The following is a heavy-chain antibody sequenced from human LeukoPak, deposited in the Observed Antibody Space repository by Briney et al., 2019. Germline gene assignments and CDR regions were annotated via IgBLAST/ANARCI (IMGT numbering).Heavy chain of an antibody. CDR2: INHSGST. CDR3: ARGLRWLPAGVAWFDP. CDR1: GGSFSGYY. V-gene: IGHV4-34*01. D-gene: IGHD5-12*01. J-gene: IGHJ5*02. Sequence: SETLSLTCAVYGGSFSGYYWSWIRQPPGKGLEWVGEINHSGSTNYNPSLKSRVTISVDTSKNQFSLKLSSVTAADTAVYYCARGLRWLPAGVAWFDPWGQGTLVTVSS.